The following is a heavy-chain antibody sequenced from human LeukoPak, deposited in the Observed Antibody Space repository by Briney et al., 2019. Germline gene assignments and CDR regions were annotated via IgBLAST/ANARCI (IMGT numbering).Heavy chain of an antibody. J-gene: IGHJ4*02. Sequence: SETLSLTCTDSGGSISSYYWSWIRQPPGKGLEWIGYIYYSGSTNYNPSLKSRVTISVDTSKNQFSLKLSSVTAADTAVYYCARTDYYFDYWGQGTLVTVSS. V-gene: IGHV4-59*01. CDR2: IYYSGST. D-gene: IGHD2-21*02. CDR1: GGSISSYY. CDR3: ARTDYYFDY.